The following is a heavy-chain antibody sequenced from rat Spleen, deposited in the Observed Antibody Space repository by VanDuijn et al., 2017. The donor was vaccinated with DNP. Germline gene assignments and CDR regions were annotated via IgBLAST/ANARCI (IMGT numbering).Heavy chain of an antibody. D-gene: IGHD1-4*01. CDR2: ISTSGGVT. V-gene: IGHV5-25*01. Sequence: EVQLVESGGGLVQPGRSLKLSCAASGFTFSNYDMAWVRQAPTKGLEWVASISTSGGVTYYRDSVKGRFTISRDNAKSTLYLQMNSLKSEDTATYYCARSRLPGYYPFACWGQGTLVTVSS. CDR3: ARSRLPGYYPFAC. J-gene: IGHJ3*01. CDR1: GFTFSNYD.